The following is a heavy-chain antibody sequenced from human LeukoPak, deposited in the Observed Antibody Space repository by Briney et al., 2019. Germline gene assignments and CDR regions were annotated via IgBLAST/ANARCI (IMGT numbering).Heavy chain of an antibody. V-gene: IGHV3-66*01. J-gene: IGHJ4*02. CDR3: ARAMIVVSNQFDY. Sequence: GGSLRLSCSVSGFTVSTNYMSWVRQAPGKGLEWVSVIYSGGTRYYADSVKGRFTISRDNSKNTLYLQMNSLRAEDTAVYYCARAMIVVSNQFDYWGQGTLVTVSS. CDR1: GFTVSTNY. CDR2: IYSGGTR. D-gene: IGHD3-22*01.